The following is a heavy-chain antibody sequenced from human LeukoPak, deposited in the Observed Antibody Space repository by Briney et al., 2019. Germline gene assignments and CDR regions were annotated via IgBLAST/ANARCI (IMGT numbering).Heavy chain of an antibody. CDR2: INPNSGGT. D-gene: IGHD4-11*01. Sequence: ASVKVSCKASGYTFTGYYMHWVRQAPGQGLEWMGWINPNSGGTNYAQKFQGRVTMTRDTSISTAYMELSRLRSDDTAVYYCAREVGNYGPPLFYDWGQGTMVTVSS. CDR1: GYTFTGYY. CDR3: AREVGNYGPPLFYD. J-gene: IGHJ3*01. V-gene: IGHV1-2*02.